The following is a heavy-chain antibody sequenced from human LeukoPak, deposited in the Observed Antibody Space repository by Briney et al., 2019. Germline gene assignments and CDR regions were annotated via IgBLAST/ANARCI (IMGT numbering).Heavy chain of an antibody. CDR2: IYHSGST. D-gene: IGHD6-19*01. CDR3: ARDAVAGTLGYYYYYGMDV. V-gene: IGHV4-59*01. Sequence: SETLSLTCTVSGGSISSYYWSWIRQPPAKGLEWIGYIYHSGSTNYNPSLKSRVTISVDTSKNQFSLKLSSVTAADTAVYYCARDAVAGTLGYYYYYGMDVWGQGTTVTVSS. J-gene: IGHJ6*02. CDR1: GGSISSYY.